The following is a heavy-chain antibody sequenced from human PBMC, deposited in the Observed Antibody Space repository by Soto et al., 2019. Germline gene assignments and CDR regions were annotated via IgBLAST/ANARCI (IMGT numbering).Heavy chain of an antibody. CDR3: ARHRDSYGSGDFDY. CDR1: GGSISSSY. J-gene: IGHJ4*02. Sequence: SETLSLTCTVSGGSISSSYWSWIRQPPGKGLEWIGYIYYTGSTNYNPSLKSRVTISVDTSKNQFSLKVSSVTAADTAVYYCARHRDSYGSGDFDYWGQGTLVTVSS. CDR2: IYYTGST. D-gene: IGHD5-18*01. V-gene: IGHV4-59*08.